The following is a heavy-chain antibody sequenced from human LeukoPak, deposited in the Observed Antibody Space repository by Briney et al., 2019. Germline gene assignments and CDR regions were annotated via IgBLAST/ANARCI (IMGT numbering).Heavy chain of an antibody. CDR1: GYTFTSYG. D-gene: IGHD2-2*01. J-gene: IGHJ5*02. CDR3: ARDKSDVVTSWGFDP. CDR2: ISAYNGNT. V-gene: IGHV1-18*01. Sequence: ASVKVSCKASGYTFTSYGISWVRQAPGQGLERMGWISAYNGNTNYAQKLQGRVTMTTDTSTSTAYMELRSLRSDDTAVYYCARDKSDVVTSWGFDPWGQGTLVTVSS.